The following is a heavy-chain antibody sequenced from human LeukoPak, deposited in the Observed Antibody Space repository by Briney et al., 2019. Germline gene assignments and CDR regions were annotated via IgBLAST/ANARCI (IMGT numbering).Heavy chain of an antibody. CDR1: GYTFTDYY. J-gene: IGHJ4*02. Sequence: GASVKVSCKASGYTFTDYYMHSVRQAPGQTFEWLAWINPKIGDTHYTQKLQGRVTVTTDTSITSIYMDLSGLQSDGTAVYYCVRDLTGGSGDWGQGNLFTVSS. CDR2: INPKIGDT. V-gene: IGHV1-2*02. CDR3: VRDLTGGSGD. D-gene: IGHD6-19*01.